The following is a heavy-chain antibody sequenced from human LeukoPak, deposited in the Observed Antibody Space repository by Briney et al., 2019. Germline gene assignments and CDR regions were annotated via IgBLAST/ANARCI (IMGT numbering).Heavy chain of an antibody. CDR3: AKGRVATPYELCDI. J-gene: IGHJ3*02. D-gene: IGHD2-15*01. Sequence: GGSLRLSCITSGFTFSSHAMSWVRQAPGKGLEWVSITDASGDRTYYADSVKGRFTISRDNFKNTLYVQMNSLRVEDTAIYYCAKGRVATPYELCDIWGQGTMVSVSS. CDR2: TDASGDRT. CDR1: GFTFSSHA. V-gene: IGHV3-23*01.